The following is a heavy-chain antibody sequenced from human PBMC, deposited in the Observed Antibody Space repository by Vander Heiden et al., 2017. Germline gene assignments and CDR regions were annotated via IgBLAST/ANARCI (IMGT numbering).Heavy chain of an antibody. D-gene: IGHD1-20*01. CDR3: ARDGIGNYYKF. CDR2: ISGSGHTM. J-gene: IGHJ4*02. Sequence: QVQLAESGGGLVKPGGSLRLSCAASGFTFSDYYINWIRQAPGKGLEWVSYISGSGHTMAYADSVRGRFTISRDNAENSVYLQMNSLGAEDTAVYYCARDGIGNYYKFWGQGTLVTVSS. CDR1: GFTFSDYY. V-gene: IGHV3-11*01.